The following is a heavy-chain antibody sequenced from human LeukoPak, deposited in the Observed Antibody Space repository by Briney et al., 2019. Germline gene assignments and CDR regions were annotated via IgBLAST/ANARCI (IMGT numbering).Heavy chain of an antibody. CDR3: AKSLGY. CDR1: GFTFSRSW. V-gene: IGHV3-7*01. J-gene: IGHJ4*02. CDR2: IKEDGSQT. Sequence: PGGSLRLSCVASGFTFSRSWMDWVRQAPGKGLEWVANIKEDGSQTYYVDSAKGRFTISRDNAKNSLYLQMDSLRVEDTAIYYCAKSLGYWGRGTLVTVSS.